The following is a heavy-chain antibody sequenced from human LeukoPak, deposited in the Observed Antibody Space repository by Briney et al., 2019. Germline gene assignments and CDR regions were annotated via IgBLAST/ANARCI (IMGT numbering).Heavy chain of an antibody. CDR2: INHSGST. V-gene: IGHV4-34*01. Sequence: GSLRLSCAASGFTFSSYEMNWVRQPPGKGLEWIGEINHSGSTNYNPSLKSRVTISVDTSKNQFSLKLSSVTAADTAVYYCARQGTLYYYGSGRTRHFDYWGQGTLVTVSS. J-gene: IGHJ4*02. D-gene: IGHD3-10*01. CDR3: ARQGTLYYYGSGRTRHFDY. CDR1: GFTFSSYE.